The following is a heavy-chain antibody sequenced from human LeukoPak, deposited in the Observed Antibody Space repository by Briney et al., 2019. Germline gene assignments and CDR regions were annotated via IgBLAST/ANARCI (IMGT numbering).Heavy chain of an antibody. Sequence: GGSLRLSCVASGFTFSYSWMIWVRQAPGKGLEWVANINQPGSQKYHVDSVKGRFTISRDNARNSLFLQMNSLTADDTAVYYCARGLGKSSSDYWGQGTLVTVSS. V-gene: IGHV3-7*03. CDR3: ARGLGKSSSDY. J-gene: IGHJ4*02. CDR1: GFTFSYSW. CDR2: INQPGSQK. D-gene: IGHD6-6*01.